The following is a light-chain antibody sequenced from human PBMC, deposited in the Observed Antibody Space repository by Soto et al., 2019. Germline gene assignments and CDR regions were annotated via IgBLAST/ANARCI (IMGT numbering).Light chain of an antibody. CDR2: GNS. V-gene: IGLV1-40*01. CDR1: SSNIGTGYD. CDR3: QSFDSSRFYV. Sequence: QSVLTQPPSVSGAPGQRVTISCTGSSSNIGTGYDVHWYQQLPGTAPKLLIYGNSNRPSGVPDRFSGSKSGTSASLAITGLQAEDEADYYCQSFDSSRFYVFGTGTKLTVL. J-gene: IGLJ1*01.